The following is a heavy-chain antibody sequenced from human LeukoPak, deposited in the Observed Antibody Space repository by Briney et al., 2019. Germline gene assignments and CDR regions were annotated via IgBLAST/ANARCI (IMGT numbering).Heavy chain of an antibody. CDR3: ARGLESSGWYGMDV. V-gene: IGHV1-46*01. D-gene: IGHD6-19*01. Sequence: ASVKVSCNTSGYTFSRYYIHWVRQAPGQGLEWMGIINTSGATTRYGQKFKGRVTATRDTSTSTVYMEMSSLNSEDTAVYYCARGLESSGWYGMDVWGQGTTIIVSS. CDR1: GYTFSRYY. J-gene: IGHJ6*02. CDR2: INTSGATT.